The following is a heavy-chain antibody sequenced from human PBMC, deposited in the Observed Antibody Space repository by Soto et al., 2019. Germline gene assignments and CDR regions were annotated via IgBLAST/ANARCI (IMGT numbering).Heavy chain of an antibody. V-gene: IGHV4-59*01. CDR3: ARQRSGWYNWYDP. Sequence: SETLSLTCTVSGGSISSYYWTWIRQPPGRRLEWIGYIYYSGSTTYNPSFKSRVTMSVDTSKNQFSLEMSSVTAADTAVYYCARQRSGWYNWYDPWGQGTLVNVSS. CDR2: IYYSGST. CDR1: GGSISSYY. D-gene: IGHD6-19*01. J-gene: IGHJ5*02.